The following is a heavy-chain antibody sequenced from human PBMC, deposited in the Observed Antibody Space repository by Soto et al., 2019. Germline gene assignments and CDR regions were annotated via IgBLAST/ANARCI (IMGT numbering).Heavy chain of an antibody. V-gene: IGHV1-69*01. D-gene: IGHD3-22*01. J-gene: IGHJ4*02. Sequence: QVQLVQSGAEVKKPGSSVKVSCKASGGTFSSYAISWVRQAPGQGLECMGGIIPIFGTANYAQKFQGRVTITADESTSTAYMELSSLTSEDTAVYYCARDLSPNYDRMDYWGQGTLVTVSS. CDR3: ARDLSPNYDRMDY. CDR2: IIPIFGTA. CDR1: GGTFSSYA.